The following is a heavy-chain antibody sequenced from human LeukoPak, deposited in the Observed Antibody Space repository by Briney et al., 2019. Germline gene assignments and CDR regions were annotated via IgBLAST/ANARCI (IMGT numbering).Heavy chain of an antibody. CDR2: IGSSSSYI. V-gene: IGHV3-21*01. CDR3: ARGLAYYDAFDI. D-gene: IGHD2-21*01. J-gene: IGHJ3*02. CDR1: GFTFSSYS. Sequence: PGGSLRLSCAASGFTFSSYSMNWVRQAPGKGLEWVSSIGSSSSYIYYADSVKGRFTISRDNAKNSLYLQMNSLRAEDTAVYYCARGLAYYDAFDIWGQGTMVTVSS.